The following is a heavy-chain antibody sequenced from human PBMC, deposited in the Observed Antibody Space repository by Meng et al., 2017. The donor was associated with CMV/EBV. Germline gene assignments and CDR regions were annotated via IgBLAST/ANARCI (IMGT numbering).Heavy chain of an antibody. V-gene: IGHV4-34*01. CDR2: INHSGST. CDR1: GGSFSGYY. D-gene: IGHD6-19*01. J-gene: IGHJ4*02. Sequence: SETLSLTCAVYGGSFSGYYWSWIRQPPGKGLEWIGEINHSGSTNYNPSLKSRVTISVDTSKNQSPLKLSSVTAADPAVYYCARGSLSVSAVDYWGQGTLVTVSS. CDR3: ARGSLSVSAVDY.